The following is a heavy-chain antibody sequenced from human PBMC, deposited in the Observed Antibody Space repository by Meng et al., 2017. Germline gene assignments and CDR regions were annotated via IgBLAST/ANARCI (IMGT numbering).Heavy chain of an antibody. CDR2: TNPSGGST. Sequence: ASVQVSCKASGYTFTSYYMHWVRQAPGQGLEWMGITNPSGGSTSYAQKFQGRVTMTKDTSTSTVYMEQSSLISEDTAVYYCARGGCSSTSCYAGGVGWFDPWGQGTLVTVSS. D-gene: IGHD2-2*01. CDR3: ARGGCSSTSCYAGGVGWFDP. V-gene: IGHV1-46*01. CDR1: GYTFTSYY. J-gene: IGHJ5*02.